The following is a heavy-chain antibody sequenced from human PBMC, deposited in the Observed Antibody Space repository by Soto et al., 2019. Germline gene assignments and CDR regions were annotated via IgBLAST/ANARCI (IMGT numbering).Heavy chain of an antibody. J-gene: IGHJ4*02. Sequence: SETLSLTCAVYGGSFSGYYWSWIRQPPGKGLEWIGEINHSGSTNYNPSLKSRVTISVDTSKNQFSLKLSSVTAADTAVYYCARGRRYSYGYPDFDYWGQGTLVTVSS. CDR2: INHSGST. D-gene: IGHD5-18*01. CDR3: ARGRRYSYGYPDFDY. CDR1: GGSFSGYY. V-gene: IGHV4-34*01.